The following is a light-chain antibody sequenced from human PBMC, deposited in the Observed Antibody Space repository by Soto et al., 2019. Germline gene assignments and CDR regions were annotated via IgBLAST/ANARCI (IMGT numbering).Light chain of an antibody. Sequence: QSALTQSASVSGSPGQSITISCTGTSSDVGGYNYVSWYQQHPGKAPKLMIYDVSNRPSGVSNRFSGSKSGNTASLTISGLRAEDEADYYCSSYTTSSTLVVFGGGTQLTVL. CDR2: DVS. V-gene: IGLV2-14*01. J-gene: IGLJ2*01. CDR3: SSYTTSSTLVV. CDR1: SSDVGGYNY.